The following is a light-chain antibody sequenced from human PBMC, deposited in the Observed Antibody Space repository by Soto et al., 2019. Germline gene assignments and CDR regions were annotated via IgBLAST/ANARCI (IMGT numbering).Light chain of an antibody. V-gene: IGKV3D-15*01. Sequence: EIVMTQSPATLSVSPGERATLSCRASQSVSSNLAWYQQKPGQAPRLLIYGASIRAPGFPARFSGSGSGTEFPLTIRSLQSEDVAVYYCQQYNNWPPLYTFGQGTKLEIK. J-gene: IGKJ2*01. CDR3: QQYNNWPPLYT. CDR1: QSVSSN. CDR2: GAS.